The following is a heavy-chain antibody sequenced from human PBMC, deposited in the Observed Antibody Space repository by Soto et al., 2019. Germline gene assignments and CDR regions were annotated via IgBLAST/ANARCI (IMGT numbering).Heavy chain of an antibody. CDR2: IYYSGST. Sequence: SETLSLTCTVSGGSISSGGYYWSWIRQHPGKGLEWIGYIYYSGSTYYNPSLKSRVTISVDTSKNQXXXXXXXXTAADTAVYYCASCSGSYHFYYGMDVWGQGTTVTVSS. J-gene: IGHJ6*02. CDR3: ASCSGSYHFYYGMDV. CDR1: GGSISSGGYY. V-gene: IGHV4-31*03. D-gene: IGHD3-10*02.